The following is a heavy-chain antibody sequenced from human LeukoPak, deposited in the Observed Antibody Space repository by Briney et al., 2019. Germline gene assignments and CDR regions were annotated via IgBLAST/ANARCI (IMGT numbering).Heavy chain of an antibody. CDR2: ISSSGSYI. Sequence: PGGSLRLSCAASGFTFSNYDINWVRQVPGKGLEWVSSISSSGSYIYYADSVKGRFTISRDNAKNSVSLQMNNLRAEDAAVYYCATDTNLRYFDWLTNPTSSFDYWGQGTLVTVSS. V-gene: IGHV3-21*01. CDR3: ATDTNLRYFDWLTNPTSSFDY. D-gene: IGHD3-9*01. J-gene: IGHJ4*02. CDR1: GFTFSNYD.